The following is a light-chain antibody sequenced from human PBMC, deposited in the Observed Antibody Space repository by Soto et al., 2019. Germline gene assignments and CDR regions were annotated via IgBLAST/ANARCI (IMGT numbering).Light chain of an antibody. Sequence: EIVMTQAPATLSGSPGERATLSCRASQSVSSNLAWYQQKTGQAPRLLIYGASTRATGIPARFSGSGSGTEFTLTISSLQSEDFAVYYCQQYNNWPPAWTFGQGPKVDIK. CDR3: QQYNNWPPAWT. V-gene: IGKV3-15*01. J-gene: IGKJ1*01. CDR2: GAS. CDR1: QSVSSN.